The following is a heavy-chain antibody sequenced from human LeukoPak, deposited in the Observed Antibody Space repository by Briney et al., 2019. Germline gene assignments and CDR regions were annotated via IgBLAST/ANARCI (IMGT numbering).Heavy chain of an antibody. J-gene: IGHJ5*02. D-gene: IGHD3-10*01. Sequence: PSETLSLTCTVSGGSISSYYWSWIRQPPGKGLEWIGYIYYSGSTNYNPSLKSRVTISVDTSKNQFSLKLSSVTAADTAVYYCARHGSGSSIVWYWFDPWRQGTLVTVSS. V-gene: IGHV4-59*08. CDR2: IYYSGST. CDR1: GGSISSYY. CDR3: ARHGSGSSIVWYWFDP.